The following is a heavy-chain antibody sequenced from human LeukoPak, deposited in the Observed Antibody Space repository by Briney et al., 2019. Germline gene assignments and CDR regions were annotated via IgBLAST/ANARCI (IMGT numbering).Heavy chain of an antibody. CDR2: ISPDGSQT. Sequence: GGSLRVSCAASGFSLSNYWMHWVRQAPGKGLMWVSQISPDGSQTFYADSVKGRFTISRDNAKNTPFLQMDSLRAEDTALYYCVRSLRSADFWGQGTLVTVSS. CDR3: VRSLRSADF. CDR1: GFSLSNYW. V-gene: IGHV3-74*01. J-gene: IGHJ4*02.